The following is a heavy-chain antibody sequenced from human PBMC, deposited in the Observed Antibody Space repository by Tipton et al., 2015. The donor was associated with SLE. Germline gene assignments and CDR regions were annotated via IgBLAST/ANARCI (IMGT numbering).Heavy chain of an antibody. D-gene: IGHD2-15*01. CDR2: ISGSGGST. CDR3: AKDRYCSGGSCFASYFDS. CDR1: GFTFSSYA. J-gene: IGHJ4*02. V-gene: IGHV3-23*01. Sequence: SLRLSCAASGFTFSSYAMSWVRQAPGKGLELVSAISGSGGSTYYADSVKGRFTISRDNSKNTLYLQMISLRAEDTAVYYCAKDRYCSGGSCFASYFDSWGQGTLVTVSS.